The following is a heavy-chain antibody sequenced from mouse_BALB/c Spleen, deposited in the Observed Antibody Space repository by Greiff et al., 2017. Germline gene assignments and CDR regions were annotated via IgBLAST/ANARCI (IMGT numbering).Heavy chain of an antibody. V-gene: IGHV5-6-5*01. D-gene: IGHD1-1*01. CDR1: GFTFSSYA. CDR2: ISSGGST. CDR3: ARGVVATPFDY. J-gene: IGHJ2*01. Sequence: EVQGVESGGGLVKPGGSLKLSCAASGFTFSSYAMSWVRQTPEKRLEWVASISSGGSTYYPDSVKGRFTISRDNARNILYLQMSSLRSEDTAMYCCARGVVATPFDYWGQGTTLTVSS.